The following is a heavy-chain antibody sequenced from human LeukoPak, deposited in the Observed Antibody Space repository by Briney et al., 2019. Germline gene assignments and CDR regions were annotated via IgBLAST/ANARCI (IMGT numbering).Heavy chain of an antibody. CDR1: GYTFTGYY. CDR2: INPNSGGT. J-gene: IGHJ4*02. CDR3: EREGSGWLRPFDY. D-gene: IGHD6-19*01. Sequence: ASVKVSCKASGYTFTGYYMHWVRQAPGQGLEWMGWINPNSGGTNYAQKFQGRVTMTRDTSISTAYMELSRLRSDDTAVYYCEREGSGWLRPFDYWGQGTLVTVSS. V-gene: IGHV1-2*02.